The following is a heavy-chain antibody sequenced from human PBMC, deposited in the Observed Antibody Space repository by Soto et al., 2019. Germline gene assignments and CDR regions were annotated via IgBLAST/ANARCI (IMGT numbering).Heavy chain of an antibody. CDR1: GGSISSGGYY. V-gene: IGHV4-31*03. CDR3: ARVWGMTPDY. CDR2: FYYSGST. D-gene: IGHD7-27*01. J-gene: IGHJ4*02. Sequence: QVQLQESGPGLVKPSQTLSLTCTVSGGSISSGGYYWSWIRQHPGKGLEWIGHFYYSGSTYYNPSLKSRVTMSVDTSKNQFSLKLSSVTAADTAMYYCARVWGMTPDYWGQGTRVTVSS.